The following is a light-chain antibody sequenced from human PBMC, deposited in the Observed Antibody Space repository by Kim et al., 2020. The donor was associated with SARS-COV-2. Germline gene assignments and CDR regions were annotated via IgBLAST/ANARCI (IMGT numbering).Light chain of an antibody. CDR3: QQYSDWYT. CDR2: AAS. CDR1: QSIRDN. Sequence: EIVMTQSPATVSVSPGERVTLSCRASQSIRDNLAWYQQRPGQAPSLLIYAASIRASGIPARFSGSGSETEFTLTISSLQSEDFAVYYCQQYSDWYTFGQGTKLEI. V-gene: IGKV3-15*01. J-gene: IGKJ2*01.